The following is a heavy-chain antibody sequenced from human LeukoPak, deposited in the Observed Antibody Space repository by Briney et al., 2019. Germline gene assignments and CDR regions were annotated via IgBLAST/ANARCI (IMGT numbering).Heavy chain of an antibody. CDR3: ARDLAAAGTTDY. CDR1: GGSFSGYY. J-gene: IGHJ4*02. Sequence: SETLSLTCAVYGGSFSGYYWSWIRQPPGKGLEWIGEINHSGSTYYNPSLKSRVTISVDRSKNQFSLKLSSVTAADTAVYYCARDLAAAGTTDYWGQGTLVTVSS. CDR2: INHSGST. V-gene: IGHV4-34*01. D-gene: IGHD6-13*01.